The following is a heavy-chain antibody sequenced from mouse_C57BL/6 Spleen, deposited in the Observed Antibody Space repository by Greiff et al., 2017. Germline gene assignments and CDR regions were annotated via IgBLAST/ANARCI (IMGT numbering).Heavy chain of an antibody. J-gene: IGHJ4*01. Sequence: QVQLQQPGAELVKPGASVKLSCKASGYTFTSYWMQWVKQRPGQGLEWIGQIDPSDSYTNYKQKFKGKATLTVDTSSSTAYMQLSSLTSEDTAVYYCARRGLYDGYYHPSSMDYWGQGTSVTVSS. CDR3: ARRGLYDGYYHPSSMDY. D-gene: IGHD2-3*01. CDR2: IDPSDSYT. V-gene: IGHV1-50*01. CDR1: GYTFTSYW.